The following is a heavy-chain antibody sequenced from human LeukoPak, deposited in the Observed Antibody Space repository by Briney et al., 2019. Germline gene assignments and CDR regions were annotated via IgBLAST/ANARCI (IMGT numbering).Heavy chain of an antibody. Sequence: PSETLSLTCTVSGGSIRNYYWSWIRQPPGKGLEWIGYIYYSGSTNYNPSLKSRVTISVDTSKNQFSLKLSSVTAADTAVYYCARVYYSSSYDYWYFDLWGRGTLVTVSS. CDR1: GGSIRNYY. CDR2: IYYSGST. V-gene: IGHV4-59*01. CDR3: ARVYYSSSYDYWYFDL. J-gene: IGHJ2*01. D-gene: IGHD6-13*01.